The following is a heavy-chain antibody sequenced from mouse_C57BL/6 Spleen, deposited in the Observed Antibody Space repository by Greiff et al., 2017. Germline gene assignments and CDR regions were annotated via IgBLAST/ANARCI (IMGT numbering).Heavy chain of an antibody. CDR2: IYPGNSDT. CDR3: TRSPHDYGSSWGYFDV. CDR1: GYTFTSYW. D-gene: IGHD1-1*01. Sequence: VQLQQSGTVLARPGASVKMSCKTSGYTFTSYWMHWVKQRPGQGLEWIGAIYPGNSDTSYNQKFKGKAKLTAVTSASTAYMELSSLTNEDSAVYYCTRSPHDYGSSWGYFDVWGTGTTVTVSS. V-gene: IGHV1-5*01. J-gene: IGHJ1*03.